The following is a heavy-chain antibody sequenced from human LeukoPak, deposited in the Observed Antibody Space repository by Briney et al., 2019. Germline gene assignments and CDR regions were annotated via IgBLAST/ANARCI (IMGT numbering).Heavy chain of an antibody. CDR2: IYYSGST. CDR1: GGSISSYY. V-gene: IGHV4-59*01. J-gene: IGHJ6*04. Sequence: SETLSLTCTVSGGSISSYYWSWIRQPPGKGLEWIGYIYYSGSTNYNPSLKSRVTISVDTSKNQFSLKLSSVTAADTAVYYCARDTSGYCSSTSCPPGDYYYYYGMDVWGKGTTVTVSS. D-gene: IGHD2-2*01. CDR3: ARDTSGYCSSTSCPPGDYYYYYGMDV.